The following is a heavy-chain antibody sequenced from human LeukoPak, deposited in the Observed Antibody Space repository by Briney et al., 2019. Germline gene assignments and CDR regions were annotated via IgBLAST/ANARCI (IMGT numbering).Heavy chain of an antibody. CDR2: MNPNSGNT. J-gene: IGHJ4*02. Sequence: GASVKVSCKASGYTFTSYDINWVRQATGQGLEWMGWMNPNSGNTGYAQKFQGRVTMTRNTSISTAYMELSSLRSEDTAVYYCARTVGATPPFDYWGQGTLVTVSS. D-gene: IGHD1-26*01. CDR3: ARTVGATPPFDY. V-gene: IGHV1-8*01. CDR1: GYTFTSYD.